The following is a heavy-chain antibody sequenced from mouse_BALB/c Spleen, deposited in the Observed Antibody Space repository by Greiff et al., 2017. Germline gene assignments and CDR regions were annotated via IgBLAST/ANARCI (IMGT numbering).Heavy chain of an antibody. CDR3: ARDGLRLRAAMDY. Sequence: EVKLVESGGGLVKPGGSLKLSCAASGFTFSSYAMSWVRQSPEKRLEWVAEISSGGSYTYYPDTVTGRFTISRDNAKNTLYLEMSSLRSEDTAMYYCARDGLRLRAAMDYWGQGTSVTVSS. V-gene: IGHV5-9-4*01. J-gene: IGHJ4*01. D-gene: IGHD1-2*01. CDR1: GFTFSSYA. CDR2: ISSGGSYT.